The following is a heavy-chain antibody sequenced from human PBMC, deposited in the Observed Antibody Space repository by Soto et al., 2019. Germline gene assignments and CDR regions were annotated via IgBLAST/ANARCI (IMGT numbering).Heavy chain of an antibody. CDR2: IYYRSKWYV. CDR3: TRATYTNRFDP. CDR1: GDGISCDSVI. J-gene: IGHJ5*02. Sequence: SQTLSLTCDISGDGISCDSVIWNWIRQSPSRGLEWLGRIYYRSKWYVDYAPSVTSRLTISPDASKNQLSLQLNSVTPEDTAVYYCTRATYTNRFDPWGQGTLVTVSS. D-gene: IGHD2-8*01. V-gene: IGHV6-1*01.